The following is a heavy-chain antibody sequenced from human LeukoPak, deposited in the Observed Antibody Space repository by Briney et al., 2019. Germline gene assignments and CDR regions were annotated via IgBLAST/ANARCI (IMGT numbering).Heavy chain of an antibody. CDR3: AKERITIFVVVIRGAFDY. CDR2: ISGSGGST. Sequence: GGSLRLSCAASGFTFSSYAMSWVRQSPGKGLEWVSAISGSGGSTYYADSVKGRFTISRDNSKNTLYLQMNSLRAEDTAVYYCAKERITIFVVVIRGAFDYWGQGTLVTVSS. D-gene: IGHD3-3*01. CDR1: GFTFSSYA. J-gene: IGHJ4*02. V-gene: IGHV3-23*01.